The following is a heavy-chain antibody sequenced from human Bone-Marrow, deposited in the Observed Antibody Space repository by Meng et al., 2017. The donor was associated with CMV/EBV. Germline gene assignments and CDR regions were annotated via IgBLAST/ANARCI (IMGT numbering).Heavy chain of an antibody. CDR1: GFTFNDYA. Sequence: SLKISCPASGFTFNDYAINSVRQSPGEGLKWVSGVSWSCCGTGCADSVKGRFTFSRDNAKDCPYLQMNSLRIEDTAVYRCAKDFRRYDRTTVSLDYWGQGTVVTVSS. D-gene: IGHD4-17*01. V-gene: IGHV3-9*01. CDR2: VSWSCCGT. CDR3: AKDFRRYDRTTVSLDY. J-gene: IGHJ4*02.